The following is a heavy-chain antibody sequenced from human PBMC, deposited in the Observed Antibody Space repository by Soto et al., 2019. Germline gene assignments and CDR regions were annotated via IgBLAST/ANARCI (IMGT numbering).Heavy chain of an antibody. CDR3: ERDWYYYDSSGYSKPVWYDHYGMDV. Sequence: ASVKVSCKASGYTFTDYYMPWVGQAPGRGLEWMGRINPKRGETTFAQKFQGRVHMTRDTSISTAYMQLSRLRSDDTAVYYCERDWYYYDSSGYSKPVWYDHYGMDVWG. CDR2: INPKRGET. V-gene: IGHV1-2*06. J-gene: IGHJ6*02. D-gene: IGHD3-22*01. CDR1: GYTFTDYY.